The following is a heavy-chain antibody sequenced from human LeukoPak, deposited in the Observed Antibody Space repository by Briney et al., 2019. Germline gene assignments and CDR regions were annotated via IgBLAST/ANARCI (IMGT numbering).Heavy chain of an antibody. V-gene: IGHV3-30-3*01. D-gene: IGHD5-24*01. CDR3: ARDSGEMATITEYFQH. CDR2: ISYDGSNK. J-gene: IGHJ1*01. CDR1: GFTFSSYA. Sequence: GGSLRPSCAASGFTFSSYAMHWVRQAPGKGLEWVAVISYDGSNKYYADSVKGRFTISRDNSKNTLYLQMNSLRAEDTAVYYCARDSGEMATITEYFQHWGQGTLVTVSS.